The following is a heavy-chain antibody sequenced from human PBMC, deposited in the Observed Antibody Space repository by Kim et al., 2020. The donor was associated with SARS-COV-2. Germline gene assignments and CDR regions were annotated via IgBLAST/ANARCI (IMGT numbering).Heavy chain of an antibody. CDR2: INAGNGNT. Sequence: ASVKVSCKASGYTFTSYAMHWVRQAPGQRLEWMGWINAGNGNTKYSQKFQGRVTITRDTSASTAYMELSSLRSEDTAVYYCARDIPYLRIAVSVGYYFDYWGQGTLVTVSS. V-gene: IGHV1-3*01. CDR3: ARDIPYLRIAVSVGYYFDY. CDR1: GYTFTSYA. J-gene: IGHJ4*02. D-gene: IGHD6-19*01.